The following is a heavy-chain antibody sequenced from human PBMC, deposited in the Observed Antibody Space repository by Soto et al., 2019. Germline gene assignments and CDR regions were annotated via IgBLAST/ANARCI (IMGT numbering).Heavy chain of an antibody. Sequence: QVQLVQSGAEVKKPGSSVKVSCKASGGTFSSYAISWVRQAPGQGLEWMGGIIPIFGTANYAQKFQGRVTVTADEARSKDYMGLRSLRSEDTAVYYCARRIAARIPYYYSYGMDVWGQGTTVTVSS. V-gene: IGHV1-69*12. CDR3: ARRIAARIPYYYSYGMDV. J-gene: IGHJ6*02. D-gene: IGHD6-6*01. CDR1: GGTFSSYA. CDR2: IIPIFGTA.